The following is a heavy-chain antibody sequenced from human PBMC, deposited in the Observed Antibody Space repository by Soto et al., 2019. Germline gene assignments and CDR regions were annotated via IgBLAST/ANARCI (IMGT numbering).Heavy chain of an antibody. CDR2: ISYDGSNK. CDR3: AKSKLALLWFGEFLFDY. Sequence: GGSLRLSCAASGFTFSSYGMHWVRQAPGKGLEWVAVISYDGSNKYYADSVKGRFTISRDNSKNTLYLQMNSLRAEDTAVYYCAKSKLALLWFGEFLFDYWGQGTLVTVSS. J-gene: IGHJ4*02. V-gene: IGHV3-30*18. D-gene: IGHD3-10*01. CDR1: GFTFSSYG.